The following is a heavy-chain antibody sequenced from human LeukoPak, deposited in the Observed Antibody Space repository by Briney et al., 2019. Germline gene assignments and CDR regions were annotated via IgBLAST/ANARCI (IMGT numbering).Heavy chain of an antibody. J-gene: IGHJ4*02. V-gene: IGHV3-48*01. Sequence: GGSLRLSCAASGFTFSSYSMNWVRQAPGKGLEWVSYISSSSSTIYYADSVKGRFTISRDNAKNSLYLQMNSLSAEDTAVYYCARHQPYYDFWSGYYNAFNYWGQGTLVTVSS. D-gene: IGHD3-3*01. CDR1: GFTFSSYS. CDR3: ARHQPYYDFWSGYYNAFNY. CDR2: ISSSSSTI.